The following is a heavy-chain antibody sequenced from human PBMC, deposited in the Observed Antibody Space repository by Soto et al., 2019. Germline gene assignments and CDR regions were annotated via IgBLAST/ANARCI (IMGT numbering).Heavy chain of an antibody. V-gene: IGHV4-59*02. CDR1: GASVSRYY. Sequence: QVQLQESGPGLVKPSETLSLTCTVSGASVSRYYVAWIRQSPGKGLEWIGFLYSSGSTNYNSSLKSLVTISVDTPKTHFSLRLSSVTAADTAVYCCARMVSAYYDFWGQGTRVTVSS. CDR2: LYSSGST. D-gene: IGHD2-8*01. J-gene: IGHJ4*02. CDR3: ARMVSAYYDF.